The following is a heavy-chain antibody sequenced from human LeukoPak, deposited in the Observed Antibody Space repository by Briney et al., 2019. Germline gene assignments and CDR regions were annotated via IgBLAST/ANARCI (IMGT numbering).Heavy chain of an antibody. D-gene: IGHD6-13*01. CDR2: IYYSGST. CDR1: GGSISSGGYY. J-gene: IGHJ5*02. V-gene: IGHV4-31*03. CDR3: ARGLYSSSWYWFDP. Sequence: PSQTLSLTCTVPGGSISSGGYYWSWIRQHPRKGLEWIGYIYYSGSTYYNPSLKSRVTISVDTSKNQFSLKLSSVTAADTAVYYCARGLYSSSWYWFDPWGQGTLVTVSS.